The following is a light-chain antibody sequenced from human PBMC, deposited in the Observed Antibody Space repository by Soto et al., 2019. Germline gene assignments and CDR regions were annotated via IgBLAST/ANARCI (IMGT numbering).Light chain of an antibody. J-gene: IGLJ2*01. CDR1: SSDVGGYDY. CDR2: EFS. Sequence: QSVLTQPASVSGSPGQSITISCTGSSSDVGGYDYVSWYQQHPGKAPKLMIYEFSNRPSGVSNRFSGSKSGNTASLTISGLQAEDEADYYCCSYTGSLTLLFGGGTKLTVL. V-gene: IGLV2-14*01. CDR3: CSYTGSLTLL.